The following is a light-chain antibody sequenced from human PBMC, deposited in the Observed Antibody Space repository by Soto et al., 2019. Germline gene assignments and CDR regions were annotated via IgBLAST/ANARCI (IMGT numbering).Light chain of an antibody. CDR3: QQYDTSAT. J-gene: IGKJ1*01. CDR1: QSLSSNY. V-gene: IGKV3-20*01. CDR2: EAF. Sequence: EIVLTQSPGTLSLSVGERATLSCRASQSLSSNYLAWYQQKPGQTPTVLIYEAFRRATGIPDRFSGSGSGTDFPLAISGLEREDFAVYYCQQYDTSATFSQGTKVEI.